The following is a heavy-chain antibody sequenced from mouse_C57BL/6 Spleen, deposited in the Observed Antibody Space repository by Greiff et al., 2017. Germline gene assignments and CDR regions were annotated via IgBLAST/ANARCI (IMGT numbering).Heavy chain of an antibody. CDR2: IYPRDGST. J-gene: IGHJ4*01. Sequence: VQLVESGPELVKPGASVKLSCKASGYTFTNYDINWVKQRPGQGLEWIGWIYPRDGSTKYNEKFKGKATLTVDTSSSTAYMELHSLTSEASAVYCCARGNYYAMDYWGQGTSVTVSS. V-gene: IGHV1-85*01. CDR1: GYTFTNYD. CDR3: ARGNYYAMDY.